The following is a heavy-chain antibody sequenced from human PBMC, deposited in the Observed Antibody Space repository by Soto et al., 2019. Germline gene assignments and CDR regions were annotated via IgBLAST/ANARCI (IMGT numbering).Heavy chain of an antibody. V-gene: IGHV3-23*01. CDR1: RFTFRNNG. CDR2: ISENSDTT. CDR3: VKDNNRDDPG. Sequence: TGGSLRLSCVASRFTFRNNGMTWVRQAPGKGLEWVSIISENSDTTWYADSVKGRFTVSRDNSKNTLYLQMNSLRAEDTAIYYCVKDNNRDDPGWGQGTLVTVSS. J-gene: IGHJ4*02. D-gene: IGHD1-1*01.